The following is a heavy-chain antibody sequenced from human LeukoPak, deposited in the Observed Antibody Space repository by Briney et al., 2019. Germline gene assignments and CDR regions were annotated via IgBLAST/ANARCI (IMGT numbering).Heavy chain of an antibody. CDR3: ARGPKHTWFGEGGYDY. D-gene: IGHD3-10*01. CDR1: GGSISSSSYY. CDR2: IYYSGST. V-gene: IGHV4-39*07. J-gene: IGHJ4*02. Sequence: SETLSLTCTVSGGSISSSSYYWGWIRQPPGKGLEWIGSIYYSGSTYYDPALKSRVTISVDTSKNQFSLKLSSVTAADTAVYYCARGPKHTWFGEGGYDYWGQRTLVTVSS.